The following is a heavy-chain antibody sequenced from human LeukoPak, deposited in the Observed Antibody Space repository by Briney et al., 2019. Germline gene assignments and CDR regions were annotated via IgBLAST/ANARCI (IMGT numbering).Heavy chain of an antibody. CDR1: GGSFSGYY. CDR3: ARGYRLPLN. Sequence: PSETLSLTCAVYGGSFSGYYWSWIRQPPGKGLEWIGEINHSGSTNYNPSLKSRVTISVDTSKNQFSLKLSSVTAADTAVYYCARGYRLPLNWGQGTLVTVSA. D-gene: IGHD2-15*01. J-gene: IGHJ4*02. CDR2: INHSGST. V-gene: IGHV4-34*01.